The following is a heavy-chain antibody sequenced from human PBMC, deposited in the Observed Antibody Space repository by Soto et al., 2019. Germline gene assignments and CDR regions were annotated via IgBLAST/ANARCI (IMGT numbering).Heavy chain of an antibody. J-gene: IGHJ4*02. CDR1: GFTFSSYG. V-gene: IGHV3-48*01. D-gene: IGHD3-22*01. Sequence: GGSLRLSCSVSGFTFSSYGMNWVRQAPGKGLEWVSYISTSSSAIYYADSVKGRFTISRDNSKNTLYLQMNSLRAEDTAVYYCATVGSSGYYLEYWGQGTLVTVSS. CDR3: ATVGSSGYYLEY. CDR2: ISTSSSAI.